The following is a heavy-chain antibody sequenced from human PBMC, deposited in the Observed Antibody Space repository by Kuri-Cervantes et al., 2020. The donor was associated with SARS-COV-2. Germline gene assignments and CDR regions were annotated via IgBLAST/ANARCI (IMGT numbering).Heavy chain of an antibody. CDR3: ARLELRYYDILTGQYYYYGMDV. D-gene: IGHD3-9*01. CDR1: GFTFSSYS. V-gene: IGHV3-48*02. Sequence: GESLKISCAASGFTFSSYSMNWVRQAPGKGLEWVSYISSSSSTIYYADSVKGRFTISRDNAKNSLYLQMNSLRDEDTAVYYCARLELRYYDILTGQYYYYGMDVWGQGTTVTVSS. CDR2: ISSSSSTI. J-gene: IGHJ6*02.